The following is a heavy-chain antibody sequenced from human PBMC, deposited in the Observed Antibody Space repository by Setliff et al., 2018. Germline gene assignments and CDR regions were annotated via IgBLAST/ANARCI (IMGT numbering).Heavy chain of an antibody. CDR3: ARMSGFLYMDV. D-gene: IGHD3-3*01. J-gene: IGHJ6*03. CDR2: IYTSWST. Sequence: SETLSLTCIVSGESIDSVATGNHYWDWIRQPPGKGLEWIGHIYTSWSTIYNPSLKSRLTISLDTSKNQFSLTLSSVTAADTAVYYCARMSGFLYMDVWGKGTTVTVSS. CDR1: GESIDSVATGNHY. V-gene: IGHV4-61*01.